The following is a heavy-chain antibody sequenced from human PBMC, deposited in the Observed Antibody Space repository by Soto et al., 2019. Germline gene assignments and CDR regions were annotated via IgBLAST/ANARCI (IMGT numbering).Heavy chain of an antibody. CDR3: VKGGRDAPFDH. V-gene: IGHV3-23*01. CDR1: GFIFSNYA. J-gene: IGHJ4*02. CDR2: IRRSGDST. Sequence: EVQLLESGGGLVQPGGSLRLSCAASGFIFSNYAMTWVRQAPGKGLEWVSTIRRSGDSTFYADSVKGRFTISRDNSKNTLYLQMNSLRVDDTAVYYCVKGGRDAPFDHWGQGTLVTVSS. D-gene: IGHD3-16*01.